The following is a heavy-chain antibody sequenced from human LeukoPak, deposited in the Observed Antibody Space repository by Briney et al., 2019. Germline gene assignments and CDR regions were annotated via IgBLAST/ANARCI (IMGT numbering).Heavy chain of an antibody. Sequence: SETLSLTCTVSGGSISSYYWSWIRQPPGKGLERIGYIYYNGSTNYNPSLKSRVTISVDTSKNQFSLKLSSVTAADTAVYYCARVGGWLLEEGYYFDYWGQGTLVTVSS. CDR3: ARVGGWLLEEGYYFDY. CDR1: GGSISSYY. J-gene: IGHJ4*02. D-gene: IGHD5-24*01. V-gene: IGHV4-59*01. CDR2: IYYNGST.